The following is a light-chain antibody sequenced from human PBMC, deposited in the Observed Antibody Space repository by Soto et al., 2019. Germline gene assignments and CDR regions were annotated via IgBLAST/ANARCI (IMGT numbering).Light chain of an antibody. V-gene: IGKV1-9*01. CDR1: QGITSY. CDR2: SAS. CDR3: QQANCFPLT. J-gene: IGKJ4*01. Sequence: IKLTQSPASLSAYVGDRVTITCLASQGITSYLAWYQQRPAKPPGLLLYSASTLQSAVPSRFSGSGYWTDFTPPIISLQPEDFVPYYCQQANCFPLTFGGVTNVDIK.